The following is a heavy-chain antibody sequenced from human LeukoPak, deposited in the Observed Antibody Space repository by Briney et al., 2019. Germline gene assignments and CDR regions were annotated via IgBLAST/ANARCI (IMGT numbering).Heavy chain of an antibody. CDR3: AKDLSVAGTEGFDY. CDR1: GFTFSSYA. J-gene: IGHJ4*02. Sequence: GGSLRLSCAASGFTFSSYAMSWVRQAPGKGLEWVSAISGSGGSTYYADSVKGRFTIPRDNAKNSLNLQMNSLRAEDTALYYCAKDLSVAGTEGFDYWGQGTLVTVSS. V-gene: IGHV3-23*01. CDR2: ISGSGGST. D-gene: IGHD6-19*01.